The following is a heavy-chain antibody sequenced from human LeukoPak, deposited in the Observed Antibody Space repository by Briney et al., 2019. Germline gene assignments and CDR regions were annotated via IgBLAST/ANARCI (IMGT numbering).Heavy chain of an antibody. Sequence: GGSLRLSCVASGFVFSDYGMHWVRQAPGKGLEWVANIKGDESARHQADSVKGRFTISRDNAQNSVYLQMSSLRGEDTAVYYCARDVGGSLDYWGQGTLVTVSS. J-gene: IGHJ4*02. CDR3: ARDVGGSLDY. V-gene: IGHV3-7*01. CDR2: IKGDESAR. D-gene: IGHD1-26*01. CDR1: GFVFSDYG.